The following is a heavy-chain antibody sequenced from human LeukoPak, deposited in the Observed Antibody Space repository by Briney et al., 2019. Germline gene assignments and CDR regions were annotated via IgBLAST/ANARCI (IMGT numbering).Heavy chain of an antibody. CDR1: GFTFSNYA. CDR2: ISGSGDNT. Sequence: PGGSLRLSCAASGFTFSNYAMSWVRQAPGKGPEWVSIISGSGDNTHYADSVKGRFTISRDNANNTLYLQMNSLRGEDTAVYYCARGSSWPDYWGQGTLVTVSS. J-gene: IGHJ4*02. CDR3: ARGSSWPDY. V-gene: IGHV3-23*01. D-gene: IGHD6-13*01.